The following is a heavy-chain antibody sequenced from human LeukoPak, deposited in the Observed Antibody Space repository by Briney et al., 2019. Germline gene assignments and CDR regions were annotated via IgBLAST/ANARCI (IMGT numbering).Heavy chain of an antibody. CDR2: IDPNSGGT. Sequence: ASVKVSCKASGYTFTGYYMYWVRQAPGQGLEWMGWIDPNSGGTNYAQKFQGRVTMTRDTSISTAYMELSRLRSDDTAVYYCARDLPVYGSGSRNPMYYYYGMDVWGQGTTVTVSS. CDR1: GYTFTGYY. V-gene: IGHV1-2*02. CDR3: ARDLPVYGSGSRNPMYYYYGMDV. D-gene: IGHD3-10*01. J-gene: IGHJ6*02.